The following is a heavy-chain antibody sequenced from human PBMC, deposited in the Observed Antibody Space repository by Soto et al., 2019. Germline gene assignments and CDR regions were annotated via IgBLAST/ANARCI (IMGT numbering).Heavy chain of an antibody. CDR2: IYQTGTT. CDR3: AIYDFWSGYYLFDH. CDR1: SGSISNRNW. J-gene: IGHJ4*02. Sequence: QVQLQESGPGLVKPSGTLSLTCAVPSGSISNRNWWSWFRQPPAKGLEWIGEIYQTGTTNYNPPLKGRVTISVDKSKNQFSLILRSVTAADTAVYYCAIYDFWSGYYLFDHWGQGTPVTVSS. D-gene: IGHD3-3*01. V-gene: IGHV4-4*02.